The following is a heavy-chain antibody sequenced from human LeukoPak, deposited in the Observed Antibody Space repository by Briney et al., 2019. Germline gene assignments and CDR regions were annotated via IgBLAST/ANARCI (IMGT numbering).Heavy chain of an antibody. J-gene: IGHJ4*02. CDR1: GFTFSSYA. Sequence: GGSLRLSCAASGFTFSSYAMSWVRQAPGKGLEWVSAISGSGGSTYYADSVKGRFTISRDNSKNTLYLQMNSLRAEDTAVYYCAREGTTIFGVVINYFDYWGQGTLVTVSS. D-gene: IGHD3-3*01. CDR3: AREGTTIFGVVINYFDY. V-gene: IGHV3-23*01. CDR2: ISGSGGST.